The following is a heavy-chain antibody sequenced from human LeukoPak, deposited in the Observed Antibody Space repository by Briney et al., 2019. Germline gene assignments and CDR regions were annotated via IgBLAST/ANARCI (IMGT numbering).Heavy chain of an antibody. J-gene: IGHJ4*02. V-gene: IGHV3-53*01. CDR3: ARGAFD. CDR2: IYSDGRT. Sequence: GGSLRLSCVGSGFSVSSNYMNWVRQAPGRGLDWVSVIYSDGRTFYADSVKGRFTSSRGNSKNTVDLQMNNLGADDTAVYYCARGAFDWGQGTLVTVSS. CDR1: GFSVSSNY.